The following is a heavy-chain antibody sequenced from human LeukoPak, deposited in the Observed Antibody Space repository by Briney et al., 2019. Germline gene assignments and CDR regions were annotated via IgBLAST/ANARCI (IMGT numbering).Heavy chain of an antibody. CDR3: AKAKKSYDILTGYYNY. CDR1: GFTFSSYG. Sequence: VGSLRLSCAASGFTFSSYGMDWVRQAPGKGLEWVAFIRYDGSNKYYADSVKGRFTISRDNSKNTLYLQMNSLRAEDTAVYYCAKAKKSYDILTGYYNYWGQGTLVTVSS. J-gene: IGHJ4*02. V-gene: IGHV3-30*02. CDR2: IRYDGSNK. D-gene: IGHD3-9*01.